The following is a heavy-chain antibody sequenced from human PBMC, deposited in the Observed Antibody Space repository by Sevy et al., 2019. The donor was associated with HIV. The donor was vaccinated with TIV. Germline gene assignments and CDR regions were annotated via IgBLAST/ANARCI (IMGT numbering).Heavy chain of an antibody. Sequence: SETLSLTCTVSGGSMSSSSYYWGWIRQPPGKGLEWIGSIYYSGYTYYNPSLKSRVTKSVDTSKNQFSLKLSSVTAADTAVYYCARQGYSSSSRMDVWGQGTTVTVSS. CDR3: ARQGYSSSSRMDV. CDR1: GGSMSSSSYY. D-gene: IGHD6-6*01. J-gene: IGHJ6*02. CDR2: IYYSGYT. V-gene: IGHV4-39*01.